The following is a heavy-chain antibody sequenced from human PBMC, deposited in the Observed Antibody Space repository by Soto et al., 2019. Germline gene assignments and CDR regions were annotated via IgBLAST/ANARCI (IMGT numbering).Heavy chain of an antibody. D-gene: IGHD1-20*01. CDR2: ISYDGSNK. Sequence: PGGSLRLSCAASGFTFSSYAMHWVRQAPGKGLEWVAVISYDGSNKYYADSVKGRFTTSRDNSKNTLYLQMNSLRAEDTAVYYCAGLTGTNFDYWGQGTLVTVSS. V-gene: IGHV3-30-3*01. J-gene: IGHJ4*02. CDR3: AGLTGTNFDY. CDR1: GFTFSSYA.